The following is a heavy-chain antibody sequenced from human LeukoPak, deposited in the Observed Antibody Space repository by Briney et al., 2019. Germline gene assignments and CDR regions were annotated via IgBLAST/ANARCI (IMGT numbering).Heavy chain of an antibody. J-gene: IGHJ6*02. Sequence: SETLSLTCTVSGGSISSYYWSWIRQPPGKGLEWIGSIYYSGSTNYNPSLKSRVTISVDTSKNQFSLKLSSVTAADTAVYYCAREIRRSYPPYYYGMDVWGQGTTVTVSS. CDR1: GGSISSYY. CDR2: IYYSGST. CDR3: AREIRRSYPPYYYGMDV. D-gene: IGHD1-26*01. V-gene: IGHV4-59*01.